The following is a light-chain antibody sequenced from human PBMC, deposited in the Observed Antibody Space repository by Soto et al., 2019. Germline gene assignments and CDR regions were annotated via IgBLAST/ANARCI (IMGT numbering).Light chain of an antibody. Sequence: DIPMTQSPSTLSASVGDRVSIPCRASQTISTWVAWYQHKPGKAPKLLIYDASSLQNGVPSRFRGAESGTEFTLTISSLQPDDFAVYYCQQYNSYPWTFGQGTKVDIK. J-gene: IGKJ1*01. V-gene: IGKV1-5*01. CDR1: QTISTW. CDR2: DAS. CDR3: QQYNSYPWT.